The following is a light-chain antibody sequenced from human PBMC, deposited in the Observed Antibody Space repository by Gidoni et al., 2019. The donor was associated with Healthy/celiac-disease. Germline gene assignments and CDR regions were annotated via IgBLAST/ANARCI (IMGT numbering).Light chain of an antibody. CDR1: QSLLHSNGYNY. Sequence: IVMTQSPLSLPVTPGEPASISCRSSQSLLHSNGYNYLDWYLQKPGQSPQLLIYLGSNRASGVPDRFSGSGSGTDFTLKISRGEAEDGGVYYCMQALQTPLFTFGPXTKVDIK. CDR3: MQALQTPLFT. V-gene: IGKV2-28*01. J-gene: IGKJ3*01. CDR2: LGS.